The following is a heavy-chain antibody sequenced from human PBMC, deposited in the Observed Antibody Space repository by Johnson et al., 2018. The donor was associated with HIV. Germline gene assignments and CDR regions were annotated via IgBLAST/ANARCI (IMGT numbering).Heavy chain of an antibody. Sequence: VQLVESGGGVVQPGRSLRVSCAASGFTFSSYILHWVRQAPGKGLEWVANIKQDGSEKYYVDSVKGRFTISRDNAKNSRYLQMNSLRAEDTAVYYCARGGRGAFDIWGQGTMVTVSS. CDR1: GFTFSSYI. CDR2: IKQDGSEK. D-gene: IGHD3-10*01. J-gene: IGHJ3*02. CDR3: ARGGRGAFDI. V-gene: IGHV3-7*03.